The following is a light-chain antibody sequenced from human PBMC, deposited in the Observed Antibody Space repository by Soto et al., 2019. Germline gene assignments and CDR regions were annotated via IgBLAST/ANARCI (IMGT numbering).Light chain of an antibody. CDR3: QQYGSSPPYT. Sequence: EIILTQSPGILSLSPVERATLSCRASQSISSSYIAWYQQRPGQAPRLLIYGASNRATGIPDWFSASGSKTDYNLTISRLEPEDFAVYYCQQYGSSPPYTFGQGTKLEIK. V-gene: IGKV3-20*01. CDR1: QSISSSY. CDR2: GAS. J-gene: IGKJ2*01.